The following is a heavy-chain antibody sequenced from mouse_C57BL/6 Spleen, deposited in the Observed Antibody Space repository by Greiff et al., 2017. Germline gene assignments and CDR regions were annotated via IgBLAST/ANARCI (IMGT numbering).Heavy chain of an antibody. D-gene: IGHD3-2*02. V-gene: IGHV5-9*04. CDR2: ISGGGGNT. Sequence: EVQLVESGGGLVKPGGSLKLSCAASGFTFSSYTMPWVRQTPEKRLEWVATISGGGGNTYYPDSVKGRFTISRDNAKNTLYLQMSSLRSEDAAVYYYARHRSSDSSFAYWGQGTLVTVAA. J-gene: IGHJ3*01. CDR1: GFTFSSYT. CDR3: ARHRSSDSSFAY.